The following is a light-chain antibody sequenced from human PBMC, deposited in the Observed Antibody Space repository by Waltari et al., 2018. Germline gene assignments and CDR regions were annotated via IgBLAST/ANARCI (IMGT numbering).Light chain of an antibody. J-gene: IGLJ2*01. CDR2: DVS. Sequence: QSALTQPASVSGSPGQSITISCTGTNDDIGAYNYVSWYQLHPGQAPKLIIYDVSKRPSGVSDRFSGSKSANTASLTISDLQAEDDNDYYGSSYTTGRTVVIFGGGTKLTVL. CDR3: SSYTTGRTVVI. CDR1: NDDIGAYNY. V-gene: IGLV2-14*03.